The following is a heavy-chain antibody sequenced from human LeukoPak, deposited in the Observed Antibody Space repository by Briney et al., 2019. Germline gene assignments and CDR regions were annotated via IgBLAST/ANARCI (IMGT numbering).Heavy chain of an antibody. V-gene: IGHV1-69*01. CDR2: IIPIFGTA. D-gene: IGHD6-19*01. J-gene: IGHJ4*02. CDR3: ARDSRIAVAGTFFDY. Sequence: GSSVKVSCKASGGTFSSYAISWVRQAPGQGLEWMGGIIPIFGTANYAQKFQGRVTITADESKSTAYMELSSLRSEDTAVYYCARDSRIAVAGTFFDYWGQGTLVTVSS. CDR1: GGTFSSYA.